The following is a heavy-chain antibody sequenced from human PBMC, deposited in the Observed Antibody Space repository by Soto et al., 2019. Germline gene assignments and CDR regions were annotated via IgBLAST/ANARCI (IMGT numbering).Heavy chain of an antibody. CDR2: INAGNGNT. J-gene: IGHJ5*02. Sequence: GASVKVSCKASGYTFTSYAMHWVRQAPGQRLEWMGWINAGNGNTKYSQKFQGRVTITRDTSASTAYMELSSLRSEDTAVYYCARDPPYGDHGWFDPWGQGTLVTVSS. D-gene: IGHD4-17*01. V-gene: IGHV1-3*01. CDR1: GYTFTSYA. CDR3: ARDPPYGDHGWFDP.